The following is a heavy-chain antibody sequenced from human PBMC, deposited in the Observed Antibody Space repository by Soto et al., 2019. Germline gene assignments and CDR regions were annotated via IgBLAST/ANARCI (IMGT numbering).Heavy chain of an antibody. CDR2: ISSSSRTI. Sequence: EVQLVESGGGFVQPGGSLRLSCAASGFTFSSYSMNWVRQAPGKGLEWVSYISSSSRTIYYADSVKGRFTISRDNAKISLYLQINSLRDEDTAVYYCARDSGYSYRPIDYWGQGTLVTVSS. D-gene: IGHD5-18*01. CDR1: GFTFSSYS. V-gene: IGHV3-48*02. CDR3: ARDSGYSYRPIDY. J-gene: IGHJ4*02.